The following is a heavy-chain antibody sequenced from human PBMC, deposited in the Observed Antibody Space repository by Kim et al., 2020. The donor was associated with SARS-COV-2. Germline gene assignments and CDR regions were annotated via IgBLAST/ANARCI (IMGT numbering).Heavy chain of an antibody. D-gene: IGHD4-17*01. V-gene: IGHV3-7*05. J-gene: IGHJ4*02. CDR3: ARFRHGGGHFDY. Sequence: GGSLRLSCAASGFTFSGYWMSWVRQAPGKGLEWVANIKEDGSEKYYVDSVKGRITISRDNAKKSVYLQMNSLRAEDTAVYYCARFRHGGGHFDYWGQGTLVTVSS. CDR2: IKEDGSEK. CDR1: GFTFSGYW.